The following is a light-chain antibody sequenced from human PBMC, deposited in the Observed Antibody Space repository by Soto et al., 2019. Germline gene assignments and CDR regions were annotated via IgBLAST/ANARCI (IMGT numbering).Light chain of an antibody. J-gene: IGKJ4*02. CDR1: QSVSTW. Sequence: DIQMTQSPSTLSASVGDRVTITCRASQSVSTWLAWYQQKPGKAPKLLIHKASTLGNGVPSRFSGSGSGTDFTLTISSLHPDDFATYYCHQYHIYPVTFGGGTKVEIK. CDR2: KAS. CDR3: HQYHIYPVT. V-gene: IGKV1-5*03.